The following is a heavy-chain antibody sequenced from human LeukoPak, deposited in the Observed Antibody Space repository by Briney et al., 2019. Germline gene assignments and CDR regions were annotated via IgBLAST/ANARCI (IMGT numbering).Heavy chain of an antibody. D-gene: IGHD3-16*01. Sequence: GGSLRLSCAASGFTFSSYAMSWVRQAPGKGLEWVSAISGSGGSTYYADSVKGRLTISRDNSKNTLYLQTNSLRAEDTAVYYCAKPVRGSNRPYYFDYWGQGTLVTVSS. CDR3: AKPVRGSNRPYYFDY. V-gene: IGHV3-23*01. CDR1: GFTFSSYA. CDR2: ISGSGGST. J-gene: IGHJ4*02.